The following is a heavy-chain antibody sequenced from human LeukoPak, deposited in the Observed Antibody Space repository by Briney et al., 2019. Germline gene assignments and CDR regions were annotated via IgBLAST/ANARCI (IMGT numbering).Heavy chain of an antibody. V-gene: IGHV3-48*04. D-gene: IGHD1-26*01. CDR1: GFTFSSYG. CDR3: ARDPYNGNYGDSYYYYMDV. CDR2: ISSSSSTI. J-gene: IGHJ6*03. Sequence: PGGTLRLSCAASGFTFSSYGMSWVRQAPGKGLEWVSYISSSSSTIYYADSVKGRFTISRDNDKSSLYLQMNSLRAEDTAIYYCARDPYNGNYGDSYYYYMDVWGKGTTVTISS.